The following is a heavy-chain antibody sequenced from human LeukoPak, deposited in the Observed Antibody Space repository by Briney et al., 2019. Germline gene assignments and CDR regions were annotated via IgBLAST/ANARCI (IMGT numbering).Heavy chain of an antibody. CDR2: ISAYNGNT. Sequence: ASVKVSCKASGYTFTSYGISWVRQAPGQGLEWMGWISAYNGNTNYAQKLQGRVTMTTDTSTNTAYMELRSLRSDDTAVYYCAIPKLRSFDWLSYYMDVWGKGTTVTVSS. D-gene: IGHD3-9*01. V-gene: IGHV1-18*01. CDR1: GYTFTSYG. CDR3: AIPKLRSFDWLSYYMDV. J-gene: IGHJ6*03.